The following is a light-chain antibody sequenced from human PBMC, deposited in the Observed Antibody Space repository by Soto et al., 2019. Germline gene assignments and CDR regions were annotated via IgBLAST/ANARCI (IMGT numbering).Light chain of an antibody. Sequence: HSVLTQPPSASGTPGQRVTISCSGSSSNIESNYVYWYQQLPGTAPKLLIYRNNQRPSGVPDRFSGSKSGTSASLAISGLRSEDEADYYCAAWDDSLSGGVFGGGTKLTVL. CDR3: AAWDDSLSGGV. V-gene: IGLV1-47*01. CDR1: SSNIESNY. J-gene: IGLJ3*02. CDR2: RNN.